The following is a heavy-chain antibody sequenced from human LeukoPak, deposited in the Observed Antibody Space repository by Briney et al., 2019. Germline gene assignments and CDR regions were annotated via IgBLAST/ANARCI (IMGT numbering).Heavy chain of an antibody. Sequence: SETLSLTCTVSGGSISSHYWSWIRQPPGKGLQHIGYIHYSGSTNYNPSLKSRVTISVDTSKNQFSLKLSSVTAADTAVYYCARDPDYGWFDPWGQGTLVTVSS. V-gene: IGHV4-59*11. D-gene: IGHD3-16*01. J-gene: IGHJ5*02. CDR2: IHYSGST. CDR3: ARDPDYGWFDP. CDR1: GGSISSHY.